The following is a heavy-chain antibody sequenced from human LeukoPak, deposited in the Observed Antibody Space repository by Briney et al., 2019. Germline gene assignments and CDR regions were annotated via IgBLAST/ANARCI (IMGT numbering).Heavy chain of an antibody. V-gene: IGHV3-11*06. Sequence: PGGSLRLSCAASGFTFSDYYMSWIRQAPGKGLEWVSYISSSSSYTNYADSVKGRFTISRDNAKNSLYLQMNSPRAEDTAVYYCARDMVAAAGTDYWGQGTLVTVSS. CDR3: ARDMVAAAGTDY. CDR2: ISSSSSYT. J-gene: IGHJ4*02. D-gene: IGHD6-13*01. CDR1: GFTFSDYY.